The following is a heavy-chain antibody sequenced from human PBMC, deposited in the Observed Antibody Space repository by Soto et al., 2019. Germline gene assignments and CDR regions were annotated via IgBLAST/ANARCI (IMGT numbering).Heavy chain of an antibody. J-gene: IGHJ4*02. CDR1: GYTFTSYG. CDR2: ISAHNGNT. V-gene: IGHV1-18*01. CDR3: VRGRYGDY. D-gene: IGHD1-1*01. Sequence: QVHLVQSGAEVKKPGASVKVSCKASGYTFTSYGITWVRQAPGQGLEGMGWISAHNGNTDYAQKLQGRVIVTRDTSTSTAYMELRSLISADTAVYYCVRGRYGDYWGQGALVTVSS.